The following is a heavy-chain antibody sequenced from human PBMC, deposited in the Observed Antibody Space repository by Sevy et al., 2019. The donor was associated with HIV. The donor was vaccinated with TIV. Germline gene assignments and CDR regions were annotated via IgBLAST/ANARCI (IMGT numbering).Heavy chain of an antibody. Sequence: AAVKVSCKASGGIFRSNAISWVRQAPGQGLECMGGIIAVFGTTHYAQKFQGRVTITADESRSTAYMELSSLKSEDTAAYYCARDKNYYVSGSFDYWGQGSQVTVSS. D-gene: IGHD3-10*01. V-gene: IGHV1-69*13. J-gene: IGHJ4*01. CDR2: IIAVFGTT. CDR1: GGIFRSNA. CDR3: ARDKNYYVSGSFDY.